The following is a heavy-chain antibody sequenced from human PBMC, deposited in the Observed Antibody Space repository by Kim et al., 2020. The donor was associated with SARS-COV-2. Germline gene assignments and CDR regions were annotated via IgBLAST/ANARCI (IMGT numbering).Heavy chain of an antibody. CDR2: IKQDGSEK. D-gene: IGHD1-26*01. CDR1: GFTFSSYW. V-gene: IGHV3-7*01. Sequence: GGSLRLSCAASGFTFSSYWMSWVRQAPGKGLEWVANIKQDGSEKYYVDSMKGRFTISRDNAKNSLYLQMNSLRAEDTAVYYCARVDGGSYWGYYYYGMDVWGQGTTVTVSS. CDR3: ARVDGGSYWGYYYYGMDV. J-gene: IGHJ6*02.